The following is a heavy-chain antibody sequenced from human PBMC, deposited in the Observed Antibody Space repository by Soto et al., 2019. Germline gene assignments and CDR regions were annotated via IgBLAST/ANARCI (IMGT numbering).Heavy chain of an antibody. D-gene: IGHD5-18*01. V-gene: IGHV1-69*13. CDR3: AREASAYSYGYNYFDY. CDR1: GGTFSSYA. J-gene: IGHJ4*02. Sequence: GASVKVSCKASGGTFSSYAISWVRQAPGQGLEWMGGIIPIFGTANYAQKFQGRVTITADESTSTAYMELSSLRSEDTAVYYCAREASAYSYGYNYFDYWGQGTLVTVS. CDR2: IIPIFGTA.